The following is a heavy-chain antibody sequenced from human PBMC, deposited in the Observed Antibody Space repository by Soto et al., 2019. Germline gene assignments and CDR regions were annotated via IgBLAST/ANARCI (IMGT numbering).Heavy chain of an antibody. Sequence: GASVKVSCKASGYTFTSYGISWVRQAPGQGLEWMGWISAYNGNTNYAQKLQGRVTMTTDTSTSTAYMELRSLRSDDTAVYYCARDRDDSSGLYNWFDPPGQGTLVPVSA. D-gene: IGHD6-19*01. V-gene: IGHV1-18*01. CDR2: ISAYNGNT. J-gene: IGHJ5*02. CDR3: ARDRDDSSGLYNWFDP. CDR1: GYTFTSYG.